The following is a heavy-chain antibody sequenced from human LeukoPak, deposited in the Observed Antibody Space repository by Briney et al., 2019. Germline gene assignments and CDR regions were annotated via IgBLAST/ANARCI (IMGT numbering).Heavy chain of an antibody. CDR1: GGTFSSYA. Sequence: GASVKVSCKASGGTFSSYAISWVRQAPGQGLEWMGGIIPIFGTANYAQKFQGRVTITADESTSTVYMELSSLRSEDTAVYYCARVMEGSGWSFDYWGQGTLVTVSS. V-gene: IGHV1-69*13. D-gene: IGHD6-19*01. CDR3: ARVMEGSGWSFDY. CDR2: IIPIFGTA. J-gene: IGHJ4*02.